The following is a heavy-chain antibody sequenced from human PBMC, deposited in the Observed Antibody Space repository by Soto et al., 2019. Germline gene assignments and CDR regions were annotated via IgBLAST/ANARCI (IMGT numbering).Heavy chain of an antibody. CDR1: GGTFGNYG. Sequence: GASVKVSCKASGGTFGNYGISWLRQAPGQGLEWMGGTIPIFDTPHYAQKFRDRVTITADATSTAYMELTSLTSEDTATYYCARDPEDGSGTKYKWFDSWGQGTLVTVYS. CDR3: ARDPEDGSGTKYKWFDS. D-gene: IGHD3-10*01. CDR2: TIPIFDTP. J-gene: IGHJ5*01. V-gene: IGHV1-69*13.